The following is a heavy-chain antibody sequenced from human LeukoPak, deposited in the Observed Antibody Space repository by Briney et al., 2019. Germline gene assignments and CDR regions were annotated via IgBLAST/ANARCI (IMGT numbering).Heavy chain of an antibody. V-gene: IGHV3-21*01. Sequence: GGSLRLSCAASSFTFSSYTMNWVRQAPGKGLEWASSISSSGTYIYYADSVKGRFSISRDNAKNSLYLQMNSLRAEDTAVYYCARDKVVGPTQFDYWGQGALVTVSS. J-gene: IGHJ4*02. CDR1: SFTFSSYT. CDR2: ISSSGTYI. D-gene: IGHD1-26*01. CDR3: ARDKVVGPTQFDY.